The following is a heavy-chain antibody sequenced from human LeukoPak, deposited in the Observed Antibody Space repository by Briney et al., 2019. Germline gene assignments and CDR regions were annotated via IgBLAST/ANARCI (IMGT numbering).Heavy chain of an antibody. J-gene: IGHJ6*02. CDR3: ASTPQGANYYYGMDV. CDR2: INTNTGNP. D-gene: IGHD1-26*01. CDR1: GYTFTSYA. V-gene: IGHV7-4-1*02. Sequence: ASVKVSCKASGYTFTSYAMNWVRQAPGQGLEWMGWINTNTGNPTYAQGFTGRFVFSLDTSVSTAYLQISSLKAEDTAVYYCASTPQGANYYYGMDVWGQGTTVTVSS.